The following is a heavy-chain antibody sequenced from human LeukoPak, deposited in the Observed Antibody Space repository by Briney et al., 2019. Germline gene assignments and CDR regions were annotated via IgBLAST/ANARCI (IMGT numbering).Heavy chain of an antibody. CDR2: ISYSGRT. D-gene: IGHD3-22*01. V-gene: IGHV4-59*08. J-gene: IGHJ4*02. Sequence: PSETLSLTCTVSGGSISHYYWSWIRQPPGKGLEWIGYISYSGRTNYHPSLKSRVTMSVDTSENQFSLKLSSLTAADTAVYYCARLYYYDRSGYYGFDYWGQGTLVTVSS. CDR3: ARLYYYDRSGYYGFDY. CDR1: GGSISHYY.